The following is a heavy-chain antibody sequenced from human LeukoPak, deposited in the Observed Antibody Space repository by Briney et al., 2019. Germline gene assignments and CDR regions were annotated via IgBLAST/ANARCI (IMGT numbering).Heavy chain of an antibody. D-gene: IGHD2-15*01. J-gene: IGHJ4*02. CDR1: GGSIRSDF. Sequence: RSSETLSLTCTVSGGSIRSDFWSWIRQPPGKGLEWIGYIYYSGSTNYNPSLKSRVTISVDTSKNQFSLKLSSVTAADTAVYYCARVMDCSGGSCYSRLDYWGQGTLVTVSS. CDR3: ARVMDCSGGSCYSRLDY. V-gene: IGHV4-59*01. CDR2: IYYSGST.